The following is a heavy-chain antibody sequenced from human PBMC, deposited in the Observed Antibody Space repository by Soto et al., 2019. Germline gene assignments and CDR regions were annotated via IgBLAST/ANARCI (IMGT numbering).Heavy chain of an antibody. CDR1: GGSLNSYY. V-gene: IGHV4-59*01. J-gene: IGHJ5*02. Sequence: SETLSLTCTVSGGSLNSYYWTWIRQSPGKGLEWVGYVSSTGSTNYNPSLKSRVTLSLDTSTNEVSLSLTSVTAADAAVYFCARFSPPRKSYDSNPGWFDPWGQGIMVTVSS. CDR2: VSSTGST. D-gene: IGHD3-22*01. CDR3: ARFSPPRKSYDSNPGWFDP.